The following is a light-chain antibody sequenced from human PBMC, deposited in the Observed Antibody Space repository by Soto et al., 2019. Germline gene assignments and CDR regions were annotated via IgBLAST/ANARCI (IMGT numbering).Light chain of an antibody. CDR2: EVS. CDR1: SSDVGGYKF. CDR3: NSYTSDNTRV. V-gene: IGLV2-14*01. Sequence: QSSLTQPASVSGSPGQSITISCTGTSSDVGGYKFVSWYQHHPGKTPKLIIYEVSNRPSGVSSRFSGSKSGNTASLTISGLQAEDEADYYCNSYTSDNTRVFGGGTQLTVL. J-gene: IGLJ2*01.